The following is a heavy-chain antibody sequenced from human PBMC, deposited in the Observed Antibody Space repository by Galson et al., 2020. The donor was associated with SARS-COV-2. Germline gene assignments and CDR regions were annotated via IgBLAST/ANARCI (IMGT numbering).Heavy chain of an antibody. CDR2: IYYSGST. CDR3: ARRIEYSSSPPEQYYYYYMDV. Sequence: SETLSLTCTVSGGSISSSSYYWGWIRQPPGKGLEWIGSIYYSGSTYYNPSLKSRVTISVDTSKNQFSLKLSSVTAADTAVYYCARRIEYSSSPPEQYYYYYMDVWGKGTTVTVSS. D-gene: IGHD6-6*01. J-gene: IGHJ6*03. V-gene: IGHV4-39*01. CDR1: GGSISSSSYY.